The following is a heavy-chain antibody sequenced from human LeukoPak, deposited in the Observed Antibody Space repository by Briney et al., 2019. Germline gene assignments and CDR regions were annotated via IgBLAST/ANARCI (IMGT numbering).Heavy chain of an antibody. CDR3: ARDGVRAAAGGAYNQVHSTLYYYHGMDV. D-gene: IGHD6-13*01. CDR2: IYTCGST. Sequence: SETLSLTCTVSGGSISSYYWSWIRQPAGKGLEWIGRIYTCGSTNYKASLKSRVTMSVDTSKNQFSLKLSSVTAADTAVYYCARDGVRAAAGGAYNQVHSTLYYYHGMDVWGQGTTVTVSS. V-gene: IGHV4-4*07. J-gene: IGHJ6*02. CDR1: GGSISSYY.